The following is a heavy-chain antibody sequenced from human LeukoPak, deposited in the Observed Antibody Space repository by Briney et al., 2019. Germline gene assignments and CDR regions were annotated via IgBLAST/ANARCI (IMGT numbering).Heavy chain of an antibody. Sequence: GGSLRLSCAASGFTFSNYWMSWVRQAPGKGLDWVAFIRYDGTNKFYADSVKGRFTISRDNSMNTVYLQMNSLRPEDTAVYFCARRGYSYGIDGFDVWGRGTMLTVSS. CDR1: GFTFSNYW. D-gene: IGHD5-18*01. V-gene: IGHV3-30*02. J-gene: IGHJ3*01. CDR2: IRYDGTNK. CDR3: ARRGYSYGIDGFDV.